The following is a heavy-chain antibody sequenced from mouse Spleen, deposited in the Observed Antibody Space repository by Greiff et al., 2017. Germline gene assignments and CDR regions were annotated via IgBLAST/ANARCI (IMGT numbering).Heavy chain of an antibody. CDR1: GYTFTSYW. V-gene: IGHV1-69*01. CDR2: IDPSDSYT. J-gene: IGHJ3*01. Sequence: QVQLQQPGAELVMPGASVKLSCTASGYTFTSYWMHWVKQRPGQGLEWIGEIDPSDSYTNYNQKFKGKATLTVDKSSSTAYMQLSSLTSEDSAVYYCARDYGSSTPFAYWGQGTLVTVSA. D-gene: IGHD1-1*01. CDR3: ARDYGSSTPFAY.